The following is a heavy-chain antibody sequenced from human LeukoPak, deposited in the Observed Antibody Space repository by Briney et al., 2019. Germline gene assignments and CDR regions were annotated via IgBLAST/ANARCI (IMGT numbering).Heavy chain of an antibody. D-gene: IGHD3-3*01. J-gene: IGHJ6*03. Sequence: ASVKVSCKASGYTFTSYDINWVRQATGQGLEWMGWMNPNSGNTGYAQKFQGRVTMTRNTSISTAYMGLSSLRSEDTAVYYCARGRPRITILNYYYYYMDVWGKGTTVTVSS. CDR1: GYTFTSYD. CDR2: MNPNSGNT. V-gene: IGHV1-8*01. CDR3: ARGRPRITILNYYYYYMDV.